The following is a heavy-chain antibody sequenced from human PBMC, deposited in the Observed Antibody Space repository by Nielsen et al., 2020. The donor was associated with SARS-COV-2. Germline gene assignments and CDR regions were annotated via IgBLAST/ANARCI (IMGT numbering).Heavy chain of an antibody. J-gene: IGHJ3*02. D-gene: IGHD2-2*01. CDR3: ARGDIAVVPAAMFRGDDAFDI. CDR1: GGSLSSRNYY. Sequence: SETLSLTCTVSGGSLSSRNYYWGWIRQPPGKGLEWIGTIYYSGSVSYNPSLRSRVTIAVDTSKKHFSLKLTSVTAADTAGYFCARGDIAVVPAAMFRGDDAFDIWGQGTMVRVSS. CDR2: IYYSGSV. V-gene: IGHV4-39*02.